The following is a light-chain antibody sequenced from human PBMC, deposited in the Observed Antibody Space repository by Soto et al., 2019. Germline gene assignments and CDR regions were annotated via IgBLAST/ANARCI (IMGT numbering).Light chain of an antibody. Sequence: SYELTQPPSVSVAPGQTAKITCGGENIGVKSVNWYLQKPGQAPVLVVYDDSDRPSGIPERFSGSNSNDGATLTISRVEAGDEDDYYCQVCDTYVDHGVFGGGTKLTVL. CDR1: NIGVKS. CDR3: QVCDTYVDHGV. V-gene: IGLV3-21*02. J-gene: IGLJ3*02. CDR2: DDS.